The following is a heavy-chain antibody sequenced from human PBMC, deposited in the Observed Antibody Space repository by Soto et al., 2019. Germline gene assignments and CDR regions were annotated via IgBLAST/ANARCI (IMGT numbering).Heavy chain of an antibody. D-gene: IGHD3-10*01. V-gene: IGHV4-31*02. CDR2: IYYNGNT. J-gene: IGHJ6*02. CDR3: ARDKGGAALKGSGMDV. Sequence: QVQVQESGPGLVKPSQTLSLKCSVSGGSIGSRDYYWSWIRQHPEKGLEWIGSIYYNGNTDYTPSRGGRPTMSLDTSMNEFSLKLTSVTAAGTAVYYCARDKGGAALKGSGMDVWGQGTTVTVS. CDR1: GGSIGSRDYY.